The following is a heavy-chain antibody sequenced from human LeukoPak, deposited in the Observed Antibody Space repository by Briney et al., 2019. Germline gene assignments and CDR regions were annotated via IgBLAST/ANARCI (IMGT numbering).Heavy chain of an antibody. V-gene: IGHV5-51*01. CDR2: IYPDDSET. CDR3: ARSAWGSYRHPADY. CDR1: GYSFTTYW. D-gene: IGHD3-16*02. Sequence: GESLKISCKGSGYSFTTYWIGWVRQMPGKGLEWMGVIYPDDSETRYRPSYQGQVTISADKSINTAYLQWSSLKASDTAMYYCARSAWGSYRHPADYWGQGTLVTVSS. J-gene: IGHJ4*02.